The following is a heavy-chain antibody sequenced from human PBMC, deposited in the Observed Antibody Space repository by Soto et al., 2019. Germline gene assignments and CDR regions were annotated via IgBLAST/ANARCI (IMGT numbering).Heavy chain of an antibody. V-gene: IGHV4-34*01. D-gene: IGHD3-10*01. CDR3: ASRVGTDTMVRGFNWFDP. Sequence: PSETLSLTCAVYGGSFSGYYWSWIRQPPGKGLEWIGEINHSGSTNYNPSLKSRVTISVDTSKNQLSLKLSSVTAANTAVFYCASRVGTDTMVRGFNWFDPWGQGTLVTVSS. J-gene: IGHJ5*02. CDR1: GGSFSGYY. CDR2: INHSGST.